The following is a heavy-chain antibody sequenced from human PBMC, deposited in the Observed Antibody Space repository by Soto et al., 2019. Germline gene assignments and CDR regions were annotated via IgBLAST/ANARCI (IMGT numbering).Heavy chain of an antibody. D-gene: IGHD2-15*01. CDR3: ARVYCSGGSCYAFDI. Sequence: QVQLQESGPGLVKPSQTLSLTCTVSGGSISSGGYYWSWIRQHPGKGLEWIGYIYYSGSTYYNPSLKSRVTISVDTSKNQFSLKLSSVTAADTAVYYCARVYCSGGSCYAFDIWGQGTMVTVSS. CDR1: GGSISSGGYY. CDR2: IYYSGST. J-gene: IGHJ3*02. V-gene: IGHV4-31*03.